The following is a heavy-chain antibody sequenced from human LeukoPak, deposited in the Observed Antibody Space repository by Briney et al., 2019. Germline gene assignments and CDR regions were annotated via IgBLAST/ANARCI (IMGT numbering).Heavy chain of an antibody. CDR1: GGTFSSYA. Sequence: SVKVSCKASGGTFSSYAISWVRQAPGQGLEWMGRIIPIFDTANYAQKFQGRVTITTDESTSTAYMELSSLRSEDTAVYYCAREIAAAGTYFDYWGQGTLVTVSS. J-gene: IGHJ4*02. V-gene: IGHV1-69*05. CDR2: IIPIFDTA. D-gene: IGHD6-13*01. CDR3: AREIAAAGTYFDY.